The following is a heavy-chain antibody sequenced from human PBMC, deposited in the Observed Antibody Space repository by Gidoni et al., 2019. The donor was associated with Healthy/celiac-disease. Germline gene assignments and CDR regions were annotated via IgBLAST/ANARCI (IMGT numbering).Heavy chain of an antibody. J-gene: IGHJ4*02. CDR1: GFTFSSYS. CDR3: ASIAYDYVWGSYR. D-gene: IGHD3-16*02. Sequence: EVRLVESGGGLVRPGGSLRLSWSASGFTFSSYSMNWVRQAPGKGLEWVSYISSSSSTIYYADSVKGRFTISRDNAKNSLYLQMNSLRAEDTAVYYCASIAYDYVWGSYRWGQGTLVTVSS. V-gene: IGHV3-48*01. CDR2: ISSSSSTI.